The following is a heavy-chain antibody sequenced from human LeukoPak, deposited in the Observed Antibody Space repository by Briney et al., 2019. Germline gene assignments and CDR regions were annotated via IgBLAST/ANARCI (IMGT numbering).Heavy chain of an antibody. V-gene: IGHV3-33*06. Sequence: GGSLRLXCAASGFTFSSYGMHWVRQAPGKGLEWVAVIWYDGSNKYYADSVKGRFTISRDNSKNTLYLQMNSLRAEDTAVYYCAKDRKRVGAKYYFDYWGQGTLVTVSS. CDR3: AKDRKRVGAKYYFDY. D-gene: IGHD1-26*01. CDR2: IWYDGSNK. CDR1: GFTFSSYG. J-gene: IGHJ4*02.